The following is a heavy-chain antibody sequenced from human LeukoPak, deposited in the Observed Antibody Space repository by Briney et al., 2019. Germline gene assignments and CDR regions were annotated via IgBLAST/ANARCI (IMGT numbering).Heavy chain of an antibody. CDR1: GFTFSSYA. J-gene: IGHJ4*02. V-gene: IGHV3-7*01. Sequence: GGSLRLSCAASGFTFSSYAMSWVRQAPGKGLEWVAIINQDGSEKYYVDSVKGRFTISRDNAKNSLYLQMNSLRAEDTAVYYCARDISSGRWGQGTLVTVSS. CDR3: ARDISSGR. D-gene: IGHD3-3*02. CDR2: INQDGSEK.